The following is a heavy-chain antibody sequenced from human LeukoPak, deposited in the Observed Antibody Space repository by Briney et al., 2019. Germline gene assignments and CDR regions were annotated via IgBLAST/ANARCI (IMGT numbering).Heavy chain of an antibody. CDR1: GGSISSYY. CDR2: IYYSGST. J-gene: IGHJ4*02. V-gene: IGHV4-59*01. Sequence: SETLSLTCTVSGGSISSYYWSWIRQPPGKGLEWIGYIYYSGSTNYNPSLKSRVTIPVDTSKNQFSLKLSSVTAADTAVYYCARENINALFDYWGQGTLVTVSS. CDR3: ARENINALFDY. D-gene: IGHD1/OR15-1a*01.